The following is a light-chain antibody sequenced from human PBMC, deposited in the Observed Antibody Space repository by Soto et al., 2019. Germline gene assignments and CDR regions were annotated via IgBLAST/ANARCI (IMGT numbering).Light chain of an antibody. CDR2: GAS. Sequence: EVVMTQSPATLSVSPGERVTLSCRASQSVRSNLAWYQQKPGQSPRLLIYGASTRATGIPARFSGSGSGTDFTLTISSLEPEDFAVYYCQQRNIWPPVTFGQGTRLEIK. CDR1: QSVRSN. J-gene: IGKJ5*01. V-gene: IGKV3-15*01. CDR3: QQRNIWPPVT.